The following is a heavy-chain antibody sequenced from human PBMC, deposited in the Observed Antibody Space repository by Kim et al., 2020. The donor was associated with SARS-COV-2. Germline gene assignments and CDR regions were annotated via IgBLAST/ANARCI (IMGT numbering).Heavy chain of an antibody. CDR3: ARVRVRGVIKWFDP. J-gene: IGHJ5*02. Sequence: GGSLRLSCAASGFTVSSNYMSWVRQAPGKGLEWVSVIYSGGSTYYADSVKDRFTISRHNSNNTLYLQMNSLRAADTAVYYCARVRVRGVIKWFDPWGQGTLVTVSS. CDR2: IYSGGST. V-gene: IGHV3-53*04. D-gene: IGHD3-10*01. CDR1: GFTVSSNY.